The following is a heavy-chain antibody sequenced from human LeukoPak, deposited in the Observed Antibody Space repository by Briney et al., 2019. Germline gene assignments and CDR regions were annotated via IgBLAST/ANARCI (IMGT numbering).Heavy chain of an antibody. CDR1: GGSISISNYF. CDR3: AFSGWFWGAFDY. CDR2: ISSTGIT. J-gene: IGHJ4*02. Sequence: SETLSLTCSVSGGSISISNYFWSWIRQPPGKGLEWIASISSTGITHYYPSLESRISVSVEASKNQFSLKLTSLTAADTAVYYCAFSGWFWGAFDYWGQGILVTVSS. V-gene: IGHV4-39*01. D-gene: IGHD6-19*01.